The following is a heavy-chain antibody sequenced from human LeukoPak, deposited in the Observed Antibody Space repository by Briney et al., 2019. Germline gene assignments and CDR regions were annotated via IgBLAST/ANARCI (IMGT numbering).Heavy chain of an antibody. V-gene: IGHV3-9*01. Sequence: PGRSLRLSCAASGFTFDDYAMHWVRQAPGKGLEWVSGISWNSGSIGYADSVKGRFTISRDNAKNSLYLQMNSLRAEDTALYYCARDGRVGATDYWGQGTLVTVSS. CDR2: ISWNSGSI. J-gene: IGHJ4*02. CDR1: GFTFDDYA. D-gene: IGHD1-26*01. CDR3: ARDGRVGATDY.